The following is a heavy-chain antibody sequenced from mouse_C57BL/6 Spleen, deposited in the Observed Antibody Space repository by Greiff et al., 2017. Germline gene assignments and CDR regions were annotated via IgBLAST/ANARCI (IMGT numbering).Heavy chain of an antibody. V-gene: IGHV1-52*01. D-gene: IGHD1-1*01. CDR2: IDPSDSET. CDR3: AREYYGSSPYWYFDV. J-gene: IGHJ1*03. Sequence: QVQLQQPGAELVRPGSSVKLSCKASGYTFTSYWMHWVKQRPIQGLEWIGNIDPSDSETHYNQKFKDKATLTVDKSSSTAYMQLSSLTSEDSVVYDCAREYYGSSPYWYFDVWGTGTTVTVAS. CDR1: GYTFTSYW.